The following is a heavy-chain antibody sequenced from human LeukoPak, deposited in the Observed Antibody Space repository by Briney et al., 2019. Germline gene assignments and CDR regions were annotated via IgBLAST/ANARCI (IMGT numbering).Heavy chain of an antibody. CDR1: GFTLSSYW. J-gene: IGHJ4*02. V-gene: IGHV3-7*03. CDR2: IKQDGSEK. D-gene: IGHD4-17*01. Sequence: GRSLRLSCAAAGFTLSSYWMSWVRQAPGKGMEWVANIKQDGSEKYYVDSVKGRFTISRDNAKNSLYLQMNSLRAEDTAVYYCARGQTTVTNWGQGTLVIVSS. CDR3: ARGQTTVTN.